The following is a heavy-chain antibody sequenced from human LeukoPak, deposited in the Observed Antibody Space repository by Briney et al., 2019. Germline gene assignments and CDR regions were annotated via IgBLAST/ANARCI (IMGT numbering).Heavy chain of an antibody. J-gene: IGHJ4*02. V-gene: IGHV1-24*01. D-gene: IGHD6-19*01. CDR1: GYTLTELS. Sequence: ASVKVSCKVSGYTLTELSMHWVRQAPGKGLEWMGGSDPEDGETIYAQKFQGRVTMTEDTSTDTAYMELSSLRSEDTAVYYCATDPAEPYSSGWKRFDYWGRGTLVTVSS. CDR3: ATDPAEPYSSGWKRFDY. CDR2: SDPEDGET.